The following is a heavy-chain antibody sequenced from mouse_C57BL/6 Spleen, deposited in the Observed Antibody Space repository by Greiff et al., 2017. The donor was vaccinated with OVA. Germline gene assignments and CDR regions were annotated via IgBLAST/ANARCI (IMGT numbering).Heavy chain of an antibody. Sequence: VQLQQSGAELVRPGASVTLSCKASGYTFTDYEMHWVKQTPVHGLEWIGAIVPETGGTAYNQKFKGKAILTADKSSSTAYMELRSLTSEDAAVYYCTGRGTDGARDYWGQGTSVTVSS. CDR3: TGRGTDGARDY. V-gene: IGHV1-15*01. CDR1: GYTFTDYE. CDR2: IVPETGGT. D-gene: IGHD2-3*01. J-gene: IGHJ4*01.